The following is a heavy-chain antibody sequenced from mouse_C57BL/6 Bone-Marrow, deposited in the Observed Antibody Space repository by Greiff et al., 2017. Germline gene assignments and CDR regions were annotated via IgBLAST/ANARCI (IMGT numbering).Heavy chain of an antibody. CDR3: ARGDRWEYYFDY. CDR1: GYTFTSYW. Sequence: VQLQESGAELVKPGASVKLSCKASGYTFTSYWMHWVKQRPGQGLEWIGMIHPNSGSTNYNEKFKSKATLTVDKSSSTAYMQLSSLTSEDSAVYYCARGDRWEYYFDYWGQGTTLTVSS. CDR2: IHPNSGST. J-gene: IGHJ2*01. V-gene: IGHV1-64*01. D-gene: IGHD2-3*01.